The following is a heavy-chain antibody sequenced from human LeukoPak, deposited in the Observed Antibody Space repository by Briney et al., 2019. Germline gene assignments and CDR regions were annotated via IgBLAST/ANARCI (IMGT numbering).Heavy chain of an antibody. CDR2: IYSGGST. J-gene: IGHJ5*02. Sequence: GGSLRLSCAASGFTVSSNYMSWVRQAPGKGLEWVSVIYSGGSTYYADSVKGRFTISRHNSKSTLYLQMNSLRAEDTAVYYCARVRWLQSPFDPWGQGTLVTVSS. D-gene: IGHD4-4*01. V-gene: IGHV3-53*04. CDR3: ARVRWLQSPFDP. CDR1: GFTVSSNY.